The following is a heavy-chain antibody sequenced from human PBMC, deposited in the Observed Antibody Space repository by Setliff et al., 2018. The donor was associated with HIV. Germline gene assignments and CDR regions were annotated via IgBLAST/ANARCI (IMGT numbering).Heavy chain of an antibody. V-gene: IGHV1-46*01. D-gene: IGHD1-26*01. Sequence: RASVKVSCKASGYTFTSYYMHWVRQAPGQGLEWMGIINPSGGSTSYAQKFQGRVTMTRDTSTSTVYMELSSLRSEDTAVYYCARDTKPQWELRHYFDYWGQGTLVTVSS. CDR2: INPSGGST. CDR1: GYTFTSYY. CDR3: ARDTKPQWELRHYFDY. J-gene: IGHJ4*02.